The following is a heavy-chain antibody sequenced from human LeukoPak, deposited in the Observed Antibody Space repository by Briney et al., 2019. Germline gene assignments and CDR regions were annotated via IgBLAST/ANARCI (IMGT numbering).Heavy chain of an antibody. CDR3: AKDLTVADFDY. Sequence: QPGRSLRLSCAASGFTFSSYVMHWVRQAPGKGLEWVAIISYDGSNEYYADSVKGRFTISRDNSKNTLYLQMNSLRAEDTAVYYCAKDLTVADFDYWGQGTLVTVSS. CDR1: GFTFSSYV. J-gene: IGHJ4*02. V-gene: IGHV3-30*04. CDR2: ISYDGSNE. D-gene: IGHD6-19*01.